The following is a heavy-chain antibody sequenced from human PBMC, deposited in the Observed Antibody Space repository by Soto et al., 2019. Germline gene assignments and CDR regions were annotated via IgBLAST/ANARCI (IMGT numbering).Heavy chain of an antibody. Sequence: GGSLRLSCAASGFTFDDYAMHWVRQAPGKGLEWVSGISWNSGSIGYADSVKGRFTISRDNAKNSLYLQMNSLRAEDTALYYCAKDMGWNYFDGFVFDPWGQGTLVTVSS. V-gene: IGHV3-9*01. CDR3: AKDMGWNYFDGFVFDP. CDR1: GFTFDDYA. D-gene: IGHD1-7*01. J-gene: IGHJ5*02. CDR2: ISWNSGSI.